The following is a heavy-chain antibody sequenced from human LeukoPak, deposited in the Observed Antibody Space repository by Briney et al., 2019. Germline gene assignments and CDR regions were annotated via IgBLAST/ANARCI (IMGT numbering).Heavy chain of an antibody. V-gene: IGHV3-73*01. J-gene: IGHJ3*02. CDR3: TKRNSGYDLWIDAFDI. D-gene: IGHD5-12*01. CDR1: GFTFSGSA. Sequence: GGSLRLSCAASGFTFSGSAMHWVRQASGKGLEWVGRIRSKANSYATAYAASVKGRFTISRDDSKNTAYLQMNSLKTEDTAVYYCTKRNSGYDLWIDAFDIWGQGTMVTVSS. CDR2: IRSKANSYAT.